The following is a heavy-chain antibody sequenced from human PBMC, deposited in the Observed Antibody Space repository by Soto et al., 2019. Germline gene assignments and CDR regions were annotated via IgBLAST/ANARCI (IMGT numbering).Heavy chain of an antibody. CDR3: ARGSLGDYGDYV. CDR2: IWYDGSNK. CDR1: GFTFSSYG. J-gene: IGHJ4*02. V-gene: IGHV3-33*01. Sequence: QVQLVESGGGVVQPGRSLRLSCAASGFTFSSYGMHWVRQAPGKGLERVAVIWYDGSNKYYADSVKGRFTIYRDNYKNTLYLQMNSLRAEDKAVYYCARGSLGDYGDYVWDQGTLVTASS. D-gene: IGHD4-17*01.